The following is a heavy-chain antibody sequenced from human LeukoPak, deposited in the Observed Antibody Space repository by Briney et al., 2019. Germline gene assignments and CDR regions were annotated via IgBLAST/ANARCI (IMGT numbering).Heavy chain of an antibody. D-gene: IGHD2-2*02. CDR1: GFTFTSSA. Sequence: SVKVSCKASGFTFTSSAVQWVRQARGQRLEWIGWIVVGSGNTNYAQKFQERVTITRDMSTSTAYMELSSLRSEDTAVYYCAAGYCSSTSCYTWFDYWGQGTLVTVSS. J-gene: IGHJ4*02. CDR2: IVVGSGNT. V-gene: IGHV1-58*01. CDR3: AAGYCSSTSCYTWFDY.